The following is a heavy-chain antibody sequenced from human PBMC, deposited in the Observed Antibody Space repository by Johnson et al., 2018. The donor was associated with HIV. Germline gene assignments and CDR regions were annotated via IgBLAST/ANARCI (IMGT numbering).Heavy chain of an antibody. CDR2: IYRGGAT. CDR3: AREAVTLRGWVHVFDI. V-gene: IGHV3-66*01. CDR1: GFSVSASY. J-gene: IGHJ3*02. Sequence: VQLVESGGGLVQSGGSLRLSCAASGFSVSASYMSWLRQAPGKALEWVSVIYRGGATYYAASVQGRFTISRDNSKNSLYLQMNSLRAEDTAVYYCAREAVTLRGWVHVFDIWGQGTMVTVSS. D-gene: IGHD1-26*01.